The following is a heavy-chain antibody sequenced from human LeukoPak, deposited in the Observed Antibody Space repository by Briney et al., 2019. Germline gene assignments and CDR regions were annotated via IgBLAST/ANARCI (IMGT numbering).Heavy chain of an antibody. CDR3: AREGGPTRYSQYYFDY. CDR1: GFTFSDYY. J-gene: IGHJ4*02. CDR2: ISSSGSTI. V-gene: IGHV3-11*01. D-gene: IGHD5-18*01. Sequence: PGGSLRLSCAASGFTFSDYYMSWIRQAPGKGLEWVSYISSSGSTIYYADSVKGRFTISRDNSKNTLYLQMNSLRAEDTAVYYCAREGGPTRYSQYYFDYWGQGTLVTVSS.